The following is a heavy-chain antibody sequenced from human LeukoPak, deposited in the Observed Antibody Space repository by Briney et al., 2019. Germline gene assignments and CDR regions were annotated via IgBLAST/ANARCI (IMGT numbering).Heavy chain of an antibody. V-gene: IGHV3-23*01. D-gene: IGHD3-22*01. J-gene: IGHJ3*02. Sequence: GGSLRLSCAASGFTFSSYAMSWVRQAPGKGLEWVSAISGSGGRTYYAGSVKGRFTISRDHSKNTLYLQMNSLRAEDTAVYYCAKSRRPYYDSSGYYIDAFDIWGQGTMVTVSS. CDR3: AKSRRPYYDSSGYYIDAFDI. CDR2: ISGSGGRT. CDR1: GFTFSSYA.